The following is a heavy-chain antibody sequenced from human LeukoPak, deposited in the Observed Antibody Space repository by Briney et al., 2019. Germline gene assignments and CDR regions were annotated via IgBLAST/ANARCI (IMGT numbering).Heavy chain of an antibody. CDR3: ARELVVVPAAIYYYGMDV. J-gene: IGHJ6*02. CDR2: IIPIFGTA. V-gene: IGHV1-69*13. D-gene: IGHD2-2*01. CDR1: GGTFSSYA. Sequence: SVKVSCTASGGTFSSYAISWVRQAPGQGLEWMGGIIPIFGTANYAQKFQGRVTITADESTSTAYMELSSLRSEDTAVYYCARELVVVPAAIYYYGMDVWGQGTTVTVSS.